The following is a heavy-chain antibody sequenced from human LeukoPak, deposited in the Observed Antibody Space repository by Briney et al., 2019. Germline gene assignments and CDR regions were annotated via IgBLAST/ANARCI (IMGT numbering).Heavy chain of an antibody. CDR2: IYYSGST. D-gene: IGHD5-18*01. CDR3: ARTTEGGYSYGYFYYYYMDV. J-gene: IGHJ6*03. V-gene: IGHV4-61*01. CDR1: GGSISSSSYY. Sequence: SETLSLTCTVSGGSISSSSYYWSWIRQPPGKGLEWIGYIYYSGSTNYKSSLKSRVTISVDTSKNQFSLKLSSVTAADTAVYYCARTTEGGYSYGYFYYYYMDVWGKGTTVTISS.